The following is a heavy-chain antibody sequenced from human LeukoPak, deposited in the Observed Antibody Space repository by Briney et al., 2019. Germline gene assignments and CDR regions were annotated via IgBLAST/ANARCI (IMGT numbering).Heavy chain of an antibody. CDR3: ARASSGLVNY. D-gene: IGHD3-22*01. J-gene: IGHJ4*02. V-gene: IGHV3-21*01. CDR2: ISSSSSYI. CDR1: GFTFSSYS. Sequence: GGSLRLSCAASGFTFSSYSMKWVRQAPGKGLEWVSSISSSSSYIYYADSAKGRFPISRDNAKNSLYLQTNSLRAEDTGVYYCARASSGLVNYWGQGTLVTVSS.